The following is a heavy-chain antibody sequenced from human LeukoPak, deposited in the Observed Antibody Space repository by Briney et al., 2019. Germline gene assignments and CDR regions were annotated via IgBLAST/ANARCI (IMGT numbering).Heavy chain of an antibody. Sequence: GGSLRLSCVASGFTFSSYAMSWVRQAPGKGLEWVSAISGSGVTTHYAGSVKGRFSISRDNSKNTLYLQMNSLRAEDTALYYCAKDDYGDYEGYWGQGTLVTVSS. CDR3: AKDDYGDYEGY. CDR1: GFTFSSYA. V-gene: IGHV3-23*01. J-gene: IGHJ4*02. D-gene: IGHD4-17*01. CDR2: ISGSGVTT.